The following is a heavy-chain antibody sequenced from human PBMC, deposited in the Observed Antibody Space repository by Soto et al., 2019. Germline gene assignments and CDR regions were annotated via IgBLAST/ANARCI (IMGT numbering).Heavy chain of an antibody. CDR2: ISTYNGNT. D-gene: IGHD3-10*01. CDR1: GYNFTSYG. Sequence: QVQLVQSGAEAKKPWASVKGSCKASGYNFTSYGISWVRQALGQGLAWMGWISTYNGNTNYAQKLQGRVTMNTDTARRTAYMELRSLRSDEAAVYFCAGDGQASLFRGVRGGAYNYCGMDVWGQGTTVTVSS. J-gene: IGHJ6*02. V-gene: IGHV1-18*04. CDR3: AGDGQASLFRGVRGGAYNYCGMDV.